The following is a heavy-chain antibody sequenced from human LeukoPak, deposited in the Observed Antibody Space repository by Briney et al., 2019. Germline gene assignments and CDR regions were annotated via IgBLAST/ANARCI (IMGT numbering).Heavy chain of an antibody. V-gene: IGHV3-23*01. J-gene: IGHJ5*02. D-gene: IGHD2-15*01. CDR2: ISGSGGST. CDR3: ARGGHRHFDP. Sequence: GGSLRLSCAASGFTFSSYAMSWVRQAPGKGLEWVSAISGSGGSTYYADSVKGRFTISRDNSKNSLFLQMNSLRAEDTAVYYCARGGHRHFDPWGQGTLVTVSS. CDR1: GFTFSSYA.